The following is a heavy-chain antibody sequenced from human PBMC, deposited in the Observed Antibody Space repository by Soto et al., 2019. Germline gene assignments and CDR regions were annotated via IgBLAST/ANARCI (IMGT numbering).Heavy chain of an antibody. Sequence: GGSLRLSCAASGFTFSSYSMNWVRQAPGKGLEWVSSISSSSSYIYYADSVKGRFTISRDNAKNSLYLQMNSLRAEDTAVYYCERDRFEMATTYALDYWGQGTLVTVSS. CDR2: ISSSSSYI. CDR3: ERDRFEMATTYALDY. V-gene: IGHV3-21*01. D-gene: IGHD5-12*01. CDR1: GFTFSSYS. J-gene: IGHJ4*02.